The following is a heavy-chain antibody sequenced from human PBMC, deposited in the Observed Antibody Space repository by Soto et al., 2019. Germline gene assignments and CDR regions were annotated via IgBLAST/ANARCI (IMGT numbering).Heavy chain of an antibody. J-gene: IGHJ4*01. CDR1: GFTFNRYA. V-gene: IGHV3-23*01. Sequence: HPGGSLRLSCAASGFTFNRYAMSWVRQAPGKGLEWVSTISGSGGSTYYADSVQGRFSIPRDNSRNTLSLQVNSLRAEDTAIYYCAKAGGSGCYYAEQDYYFDYWGQGTLVTVSS. D-gene: IGHD3-10*01. CDR3: AKAGGSGCYYAEQDYYFDY. CDR2: ISGSGGST.